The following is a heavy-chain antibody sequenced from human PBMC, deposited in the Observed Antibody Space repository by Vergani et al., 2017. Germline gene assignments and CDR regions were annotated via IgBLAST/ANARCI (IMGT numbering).Heavy chain of an antibody. CDR1: GYTFTSYA. Sequence: QVQLVQSGSALKKPGALVKASCKASGYTFTSYAMNWVRQAPGQGLEWMGWISAYNGNTNYAQKLQGRVTMTTDTSTSTAYMELRSLRSDDTAVYYCAREGGRRWFDPWGQGTLVTVSS. D-gene: IGHD3-16*01. V-gene: IGHV1-18*01. CDR3: AREGGRRWFDP. CDR2: ISAYNGNT. J-gene: IGHJ5*02.